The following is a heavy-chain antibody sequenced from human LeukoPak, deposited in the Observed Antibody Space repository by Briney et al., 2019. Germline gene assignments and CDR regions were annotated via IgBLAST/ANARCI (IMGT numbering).Heavy chain of an antibody. V-gene: IGHV3-33*01. J-gene: IGHJ4*02. D-gene: IGHD3-22*01. CDR3: VRIRYDSSGYDY. CDR2: IWYDGSNK. CDR1: GFTFSDYG. Sequence: GKSLRLSCTASGFTFSDYGMHWVRQPPGKGLEWVAIIWYDGSNKTYEDSVKGRFTISRDNSKNTLYLQMNSLRAEDTAVYYCVRIRYDSSGYDYWGQGTLVTVSS.